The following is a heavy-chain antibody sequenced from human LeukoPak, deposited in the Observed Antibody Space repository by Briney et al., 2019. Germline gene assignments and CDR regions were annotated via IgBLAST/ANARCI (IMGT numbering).Heavy chain of an antibody. V-gene: IGHV3-30*03. D-gene: IGHD3-22*01. CDR3: ARPLTMIVVVPGGFDY. CDR1: GFTFSSYG. Sequence: GGSLRLSCAASGFTFSSYGMHWVRQAPGKGLEWVAVISYDGSNKYYADSVKGRFTISRDNSKNTLYLQMNSLRAEDTAVYYCARPLTMIVVVPGGFDYWGQGTLVTVSS. J-gene: IGHJ4*02. CDR2: ISYDGSNK.